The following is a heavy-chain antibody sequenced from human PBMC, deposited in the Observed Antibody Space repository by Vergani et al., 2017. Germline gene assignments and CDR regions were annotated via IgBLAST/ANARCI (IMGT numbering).Heavy chain of an antibody. CDR3: ARPLREGRDGYVTGAFDL. CDR1: GGSFSGYY. CDR2: INHSGST. Sequence: QVQLQQWGAGLLKPSETLSLTCAVYGGSFSGYYWSWIRQPPGKGLEWIGEINHSGSTNYNPSLKSRVTISVDTSKNQFSLRLNSVTAADTAVYSCARPLREGRDGYVTGAFDLWGQGTLVTVSS. D-gene: IGHD5-24*01. J-gene: IGHJ4*02. V-gene: IGHV4-34*01.